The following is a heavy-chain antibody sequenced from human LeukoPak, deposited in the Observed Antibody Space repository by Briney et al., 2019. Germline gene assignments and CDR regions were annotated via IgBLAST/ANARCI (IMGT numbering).Heavy chain of an antibody. CDR3: ARDNKQWLVRKFDY. Sequence: PGGSLRLSRAASGFTFSSYSMNWVRQAPGKGLEWVSSISSSSSYIYYADSVKGRFTISRDNAKNSLYLQMNSLRAEDTAVYYCARDNKQWLVRKFDYRGQGTLVTVSS. J-gene: IGHJ4*02. CDR1: GFTFSSYS. CDR2: ISSSSSYI. D-gene: IGHD6-19*01. V-gene: IGHV3-21*01.